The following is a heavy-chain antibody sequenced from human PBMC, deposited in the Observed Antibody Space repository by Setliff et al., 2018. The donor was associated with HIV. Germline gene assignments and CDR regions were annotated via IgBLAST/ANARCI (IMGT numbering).Heavy chain of an antibody. D-gene: IGHD2-15*01. Sequence: PSETLSLTCAVYGGSFSGYYWSWIRQSPGKGLEWIGYIGYNGDTSYNPSLNSRVTLSVDRSKNQFSLKLSSVSAADTAVYFCARWGASGGRPDWHAFDMWGQGTMVTVSS. CDR3: ARWGASGGRPDWHAFDM. CDR2: IGYNGDT. J-gene: IGHJ3*02. CDR1: GGSFSGYY. V-gene: IGHV4-59*01.